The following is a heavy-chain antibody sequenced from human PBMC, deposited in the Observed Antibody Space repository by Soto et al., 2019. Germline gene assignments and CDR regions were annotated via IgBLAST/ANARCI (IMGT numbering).Heavy chain of an antibody. CDR1: GFTFSSYG. Sequence: QVQLVESGGGVVQPGRSLRLSCAASGFTFSSYGMHWVRQAPGKGLEWVAVIWYDGSNKYYADSVKGRFTISRDNSKNTLYLQMNSLRAEDTAVYYCARDKGSIAAAGALDYYYGMDVWGQGTTVTVSS. D-gene: IGHD6-13*01. J-gene: IGHJ6*02. V-gene: IGHV3-33*01. CDR3: ARDKGSIAAAGALDYYYGMDV. CDR2: IWYDGSNK.